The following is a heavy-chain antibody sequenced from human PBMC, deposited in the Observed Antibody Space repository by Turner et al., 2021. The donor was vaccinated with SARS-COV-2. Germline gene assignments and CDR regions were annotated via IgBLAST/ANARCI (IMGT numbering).Heavy chain of an antibody. J-gene: IGHJ4*02. CDR1: GGTFSSYA. D-gene: IGHD3-16*01. V-gene: IGHV1-69*01. Sequence: QVQLVQSGAEVKKPGSSVKVSCKTSGGTFSSYAIRWVRQAPGQGLEWMGGIIAIFGTANYAQKFQGRVTITADESTSTAYMELSSLRSEDTAVYYCARDSRGGRWLQPFWYWGQGTLVTVSS. CDR3: ARDSRGGRWLQPFWY. CDR2: IIAIFGTA.